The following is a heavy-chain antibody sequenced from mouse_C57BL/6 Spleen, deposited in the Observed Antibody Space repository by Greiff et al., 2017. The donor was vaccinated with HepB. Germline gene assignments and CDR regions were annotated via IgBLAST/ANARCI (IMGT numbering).Heavy chain of an antibody. CDR3: ARQDEYGNYPYFDY. J-gene: IGHJ2*01. CDR1: GFTFSDYY. Sequence: EVMLVESGGGLVQPGGSLKLSCAASGFTFSDYYMYWVRQTPEKRLEWVAYISNGGGSTYYPDTVKGRFTISRDNAKNTLYLQMSRLKSEDTAMYYCARQDEYGNYPYFDYWGQGTTLTVSS. D-gene: IGHD2-10*02. V-gene: IGHV5-12*01. CDR2: ISNGGGST.